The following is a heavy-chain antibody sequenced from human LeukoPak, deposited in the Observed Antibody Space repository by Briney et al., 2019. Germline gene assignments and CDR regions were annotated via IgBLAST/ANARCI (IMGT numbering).Heavy chain of an antibody. CDR1: GDILTVYY. D-gene: IGHD3-16*01. Sequence: ASVTVSFTASGDILTVYYIHWVRQAPRQGLEWVGCFDPNTGATHYAQKFQGRVTMTRDTSIDTDYLELRSLISDDTALYYCAAYIVVRGTTLSAFDIWGQGTVVSVSS. V-gene: IGHV1-2*02. CDR2: FDPNTGAT. CDR3: AAYIVVRGTTLSAFDI. J-gene: IGHJ3*02.